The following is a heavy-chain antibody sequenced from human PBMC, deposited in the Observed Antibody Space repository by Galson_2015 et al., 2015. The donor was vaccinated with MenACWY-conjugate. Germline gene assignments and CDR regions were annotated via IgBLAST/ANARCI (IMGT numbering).Heavy chain of an antibody. CDR2: INSDGRST. Sequence: SLRLSCAASGFTFSTYWMHWVRQAPGKGLVWVSRINSDGRSTSYADSVKGRFTISRDNSKKTVYLEMNSLRVDDTAVYYCAKVRTGDYYDSVGPGVGAFDIWGQGTVIIVSS. CDR1: GFTFSTYW. V-gene: IGHV3-74*01. J-gene: IGHJ3*02. CDR3: AKVRTGDYYDSVGPGVGAFDI. D-gene: IGHD3-10*01.